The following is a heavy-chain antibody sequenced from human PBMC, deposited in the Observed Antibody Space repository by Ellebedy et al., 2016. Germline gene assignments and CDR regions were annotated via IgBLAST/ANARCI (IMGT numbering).Heavy chain of an antibody. D-gene: IGHD2-21*02. J-gene: IGHJ3*02. Sequence: GESLKISXKGSGYSFTSYWIGWVRQMPGKGLEWMGIIYPGDSDTRYSPSFQGQVTISADKSISTAYLQWSSLKASDTAMYYCARPAYCGGDCLDAFDIWGQGTMVTVSS. CDR2: IYPGDSDT. V-gene: IGHV5-51*01. CDR3: ARPAYCGGDCLDAFDI. CDR1: GYSFTSYW.